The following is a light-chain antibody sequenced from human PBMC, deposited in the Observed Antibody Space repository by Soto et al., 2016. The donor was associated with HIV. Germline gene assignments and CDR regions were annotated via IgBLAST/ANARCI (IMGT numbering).Light chain of an antibody. J-gene: IGLJ2*01. CDR1: NVGSKS. CDR3: QVWDASTDLVV. Sequence: LTQPPSLSVAPRKTARITCGGNNVGSKSVQWYQQKPGQAPVLVVYDDSDRPSGIPERFSGSNSGNTATLSISRVEAGDEADYYCQVWDASTDLVVFGGGTKLTVL. V-gene: IGLV3-21*03. CDR2: DDS.